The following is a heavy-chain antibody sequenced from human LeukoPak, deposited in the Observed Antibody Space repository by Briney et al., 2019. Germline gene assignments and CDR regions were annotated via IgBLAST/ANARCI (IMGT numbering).Heavy chain of an antibody. Sequence: GGSLRLSCAASGFTFSGSAMHWVRQASGKGLEWVGRIRSKANSYATAYAASVKGRFTISRDNSKNTLYLQMNSLRAEDTAVYYCARDHDDYTPYYFDYWGQGTLVTVSS. CDR3: ARDHDDYTPYYFDY. D-gene: IGHD4-17*01. CDR1: GFTFSGSA. CDR2: IRSKANSYAT. V-gene: IGHV3-73*01. J-gene: IGHJ4*02.